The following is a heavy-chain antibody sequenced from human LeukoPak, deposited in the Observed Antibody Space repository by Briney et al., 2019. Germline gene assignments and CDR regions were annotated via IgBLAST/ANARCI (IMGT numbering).Heavy chain of an antibody. CDR3: ATVFAFRQQLRYFDY. CDR1: GYTLTELS. J-gene: IGHJ4*02. CDR2: FDPEDGET. V-gene: IGHV1-24*01. Sequence: ASVKVSCKVSGYTLTELSMHWVRQAPGKGLEWMGGFDPEDGETIYAQKFQGRVTMTEDTSTDTAYMELSSLRSEDTAVYYCATVFAFRQQLRYFDYWGQGTLVTVSS. D-gene: IGHD6-13*01.